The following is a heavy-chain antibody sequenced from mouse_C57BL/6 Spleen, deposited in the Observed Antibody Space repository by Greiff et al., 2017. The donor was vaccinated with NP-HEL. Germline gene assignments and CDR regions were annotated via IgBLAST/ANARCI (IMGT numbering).Heavy chain of an antibody. CDR2: ISSGGDYI. CDR1: GFTFSSYA. D-gene: IGHD1-1*01. J-gene: IGHJ4*01. V-gene: IGHV5-9-1*02. CDR3: TRDTLVREVVDNAMDY. Sequence: DVMLVESGEGLVKPGGSLKLSCAASGFTFSSYAMSWVRQTPEKRLEWVAYISSGGDYIYYADTVKGRFTISRDNARNTLYLQMSSMKSEDTAMYYCTRDTLVREVVDNAMDYWGQGTSVTVAS.